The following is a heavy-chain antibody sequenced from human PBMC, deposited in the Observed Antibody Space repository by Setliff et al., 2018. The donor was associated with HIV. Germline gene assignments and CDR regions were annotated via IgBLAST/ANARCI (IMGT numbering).Heavy chain of an antibody. CDR2: TFHSGSI. D-gene: IGHD5-12*01. CDR3: ARADSGYDLGELYYFDS. V-gene: IGHV4-59*11. Sequence: SETLSLTCTVSGGSISGHYWSWIRQSPGKGLEYLAFTFHSGSIEYNPSLNSRVTMSVDTSKNQFYLQLTSVTAADTAVYYCARADSGYDLGELYYFDSWGQGTLVTVSS. J-gene: IGHJ4*02. CDR1: GGSISGHY.